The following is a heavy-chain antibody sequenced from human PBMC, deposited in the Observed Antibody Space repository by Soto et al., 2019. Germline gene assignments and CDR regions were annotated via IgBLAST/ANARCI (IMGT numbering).Heavy chain of an antibody. J-gene: IGHJ6*02. CDR1: GGTFSSYA. Sequence: SVKVSCKASGGTFSSYAISWVRQAHGRGLEWMGGIIPIFGTANYAQKFQGRVTITADESTSTAYMELSSLRSEDTAVYYCAERNCSITTCPRTTIAAAGSANYYYYGMDVWGQGTKVTVSS. CDR3: AERNCSITTCPRTTIAAAGSANYYYYGMDV. D-gene: IGHD6-13*01. V-gene: IGHV1-69*13. CDR2: IIPIFGTA.